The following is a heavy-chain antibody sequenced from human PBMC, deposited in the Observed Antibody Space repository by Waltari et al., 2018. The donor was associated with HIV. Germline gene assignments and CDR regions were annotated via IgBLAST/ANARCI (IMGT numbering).Heavy chain of an antibody. CDR2: INSDGSST. CDR1: GFPLSSYW. J-gene: IGHJ4*02. V-gene: IGHV3-74*01. D-gene: IGHD5-12*01. Sequence: EVQLVESGGGLVQPGGSLRLSCAASGFPLSSYWMHWVRQVPGKGLVWVSRINSDGSSTTYADSVKGRFTISRDNAKSTLYLQMNSLRDEDTAVYYCARTFTVATISPLLHWGQGTLVTVSS. CDR3: ARTFTVATISPLLH.